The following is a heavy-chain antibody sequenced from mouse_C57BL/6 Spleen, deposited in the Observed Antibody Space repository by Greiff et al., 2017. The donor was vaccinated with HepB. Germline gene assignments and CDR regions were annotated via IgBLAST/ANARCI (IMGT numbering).Heavy chain of an antibody. CDR1: GFSLTSYG. J-gene: IGHJ4*01. Sequence: VKLVESGPGLVQPSQSLSITCTVSGFSLTSYGVHWVRQSPGKGLEWLGVIWSGGSTDYNAAFISRLSISKDNSKSQVFFKMNSLQADDTAIYYCARPIYYGPYYAMDYWGQGTSVTVSS. V-gene: IGHV2-2*01. CDR2: IWSGGST. CDR3: ARPIYYGPYYAMDY. D-gene: IGHD2-1*01.